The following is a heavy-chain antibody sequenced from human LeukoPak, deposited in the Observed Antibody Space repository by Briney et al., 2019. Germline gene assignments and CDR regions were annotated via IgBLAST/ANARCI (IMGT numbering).Heavy chain of an antibody. Sequence: SETLSLTCTVSGGSISNYYWTWTRQPPGKGLEWIGYIYYTGSTNYNPSLKSRVTISVDTSKNQFSLKLSSVTAADTAVYYCARVVLAAAIDYWGQGTLVTVSS. CDR2: IYYTGST. V-gene: IGHV4-59*12. J-gene: IGHJ4*02. D-gene: IGHD6-25*01. CDR3: ARVVLAAAIDY. CDR1: GGSISNYY.